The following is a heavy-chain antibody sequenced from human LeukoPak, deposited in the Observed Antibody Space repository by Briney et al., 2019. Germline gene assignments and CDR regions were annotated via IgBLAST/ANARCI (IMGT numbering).Heavy chain of an antibody. Sequence: SETLSLTCTVSGGSISSYYWSWIRQPPGKGLEWIGYIYYSGSTNYNPSLKSRVTISVDTSKNQFSLKLSSVTAADTAVYYSARERYCSSTSCYTSWAIANWYFDLWGRGTLVTVSS. CDR3: ARERYCSSTSCYTSWAIANWYFDL. CDR1: GGSISSYY. J-gene: IGHJ2*01. V-gene: IGHV4-59*01. CDR2: IYYSGST. D-gene: IGHD2-2*02.